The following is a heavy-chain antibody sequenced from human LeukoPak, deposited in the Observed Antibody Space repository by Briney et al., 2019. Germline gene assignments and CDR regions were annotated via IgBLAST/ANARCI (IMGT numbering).Heavy chain of an antibody. CDR2: IYYSGST. CDR3: ARGYSSSWYYFDY. Sequence: SETLSLTCTVSGGSISTYYWSWIRQPPGRGLEWIGYIYYSGSTNYNPSLKSRVTISVDTSKNQFSLKLTSVTAADTAVYYCARGYSSSWYYFDYWGQGTLVTVSS. J-gene: IGHJ4*02. V-gene: IGHV4-59*01. D-gene: IGHD6-13*01. CDR1: GGSISTYY.